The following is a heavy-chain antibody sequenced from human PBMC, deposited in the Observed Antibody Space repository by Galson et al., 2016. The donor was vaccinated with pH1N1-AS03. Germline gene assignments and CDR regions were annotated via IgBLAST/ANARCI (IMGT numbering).Heavy chain of an antibody. J-gene: IGHJ3*02. CDR2: IDWDDDK. D-gene: IGHD4-17*01. V-gene: IGHV2-70*11. CDR3: ARMRDYGDLRDAFDI. CDR1: GFSLSTSGMC. Sequence: PALVKPTQTLTLTCTFSGFSLSTSGMCVSWIRQPPGKALEWLARIDWDDDKYYSTSLKTRITISKDTSKNQVVLTMTNMDPLDTAPYYCARMRDYGDLRDAFDIWGQGTMVTVSS.